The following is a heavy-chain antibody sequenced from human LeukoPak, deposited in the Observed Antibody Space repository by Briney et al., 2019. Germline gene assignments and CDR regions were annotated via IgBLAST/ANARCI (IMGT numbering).Heavy chain of an antibody. D-gene: IGHD5-12*01. J-gene: IGHJ4*02. CDR2: IKQDGSEK. CDR1: YITSSCCW. V-gene: IGHV3-7*04. CDR3: ARRGYGGDY. Sequence: GPSLILSCAASYITSSCCWMSLGRLAPGKGQEWVDNIKQDGSEKYYVDSVKGRFTISRDNAKNSLYLQMNSLGAEDTAVYYCARRGYGGDYWGQGTLVTVSS.